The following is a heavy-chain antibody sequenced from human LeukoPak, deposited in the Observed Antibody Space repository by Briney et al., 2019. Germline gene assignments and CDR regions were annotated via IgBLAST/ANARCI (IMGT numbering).Heavy chain of an antibody. V-gene: IGHV3-23*01. CDR3: AKEYCSSTSCYSPPFDY. CDR2: ISGSGGST. CDR1: GFTFSSYA. Sequence: GGSLRLSCAASGFTFSSYAMSWVRQAPGKGLEWVSAISGSGGSTYHADSVKGRFTISRDNSKNTLYLQVNSLRAEDTAVYYCAKEYCSSTSCYSPPFDYWGQGTLVTVSS. J-gene: IGHJ4*02. D-gene: IGHD2-2*01.